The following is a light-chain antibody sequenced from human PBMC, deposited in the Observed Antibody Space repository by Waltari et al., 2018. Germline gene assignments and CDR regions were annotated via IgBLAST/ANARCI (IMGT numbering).Light chain of an antibody. CDR3: QQYYDTPLS. V-gene: IGKV4-1*01. Sequence: DIVMTQSPDSLAVSLGERATINCKSSQTIFYGSNKKNSLAWYQQKPRQPPRLLLYWASTREAGVPDRFSGSGSGTDFTLTISSLQAEDVAVYYCQQYYDTPLSFGGGTKVEIK. J-gene: IGKJ4*01. CDR2: WAS. CDR1: QTIFYGSNKKNS.